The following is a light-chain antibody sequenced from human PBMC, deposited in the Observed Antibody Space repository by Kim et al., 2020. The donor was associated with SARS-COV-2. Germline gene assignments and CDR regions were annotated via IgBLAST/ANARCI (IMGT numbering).Light chain of an antibody. Sequence: AAVGDRFPITCRASQSVSARLAWYQQKPGKAPKLLIYDASSLESGVPSRFSGSGSGTEFTLTISSLQPDDFATYYCEQYKSYSPYTFGQGTKVEI. V-gene: IGKV1-5*01. CDR3: EQYKSYSPYT. CDR1: QSVSAR. J-gene: IGKJ2*01. CDR2: DAS.